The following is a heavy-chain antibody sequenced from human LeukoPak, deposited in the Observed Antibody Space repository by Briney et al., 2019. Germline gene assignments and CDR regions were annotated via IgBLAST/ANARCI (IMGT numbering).Heavy chain of an antibody. D-gene: IGHD3-3*02. CDR3: AKGFSDSTFFY. Sequence: GGSLRLSCAASGVTLSSYAMRWVRQAPGKGLECVSSIGGSGDNTYYADSVKGRFTISRDNSKNMVYLEMNSLRVEDTAIYYCAKGFSDSTFFYWGQGTQVTVSS. J-gene: IGHJ4*02. CDR2: IGGSGDNT. CDR1: GVTLSSYA. V-gene: IGHV3-23*01.